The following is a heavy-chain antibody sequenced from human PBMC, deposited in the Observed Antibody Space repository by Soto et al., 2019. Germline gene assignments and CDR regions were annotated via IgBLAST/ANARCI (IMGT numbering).Heavy chain of an antibody. CDR1: GGTFSTYA. V-gene: IGHV1-69*01. J-gene: IGHJ4*02. CDR2: IIPLFGTA. CDR3: ARPKGSYSSGYYYFDY. D-gene: IGHD6-19*01. Sequence: QVQLVQSGAEVKQPGSSVKVSCKTSGGTFSTYAIYWVRQAPGQGLEWMEAIIPLFGTADYAQKFQGRVTITADESTSTAYMELSSLRSEDTAVYYCARPKGSYSSGYYYFDYWGQGTLVTVSS.